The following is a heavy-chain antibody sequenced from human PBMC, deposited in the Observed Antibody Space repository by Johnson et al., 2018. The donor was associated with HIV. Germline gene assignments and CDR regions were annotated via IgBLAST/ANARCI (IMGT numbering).Heavy chain of an antibody. CDR1: GFTFSSYG. CDR3: AKGGLDCSSTSCPHVGPGIAAASVDAFDI. CDR2: ISYDGSNK. V-gene: IGHV3-30*18. J-gene: IGHJ3*02. Sequence: QVLLVESGGGVVQPGRSLRLSCAASGFTFSSYGMHWVRQAPGKGLEWVAVISYDGSNKYYADSVKGRFTISRDNSKNTLYLKMNSLRAEDTAVYYCAKGGLDCSSTSCPHVGPGIAAASVDAFDIWGQGTMVTVSS. D-gene: IGHD2-2*01.